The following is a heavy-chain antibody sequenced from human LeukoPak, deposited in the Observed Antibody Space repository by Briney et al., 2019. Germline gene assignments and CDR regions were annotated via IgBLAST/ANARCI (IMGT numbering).Heavy chain of an antibody. CDR1: GFSFDDYA. CDR2: ISWNSGHI. Sequence: GGSLRLSCAASGFSFDDYAMNWVRQAPGKGLEWVSGISWNSGHIYYADSVKGRFTISRDNAKYSLYLQMNSLRAEDTALYYCAKDTSGSGTLHAFDIWGQGTMVTVSS. D-gene: IGHD3-10*01. CDR3: AKDTSGSGTLHAFDI. J-gene: IGHJ3*02. V-gene: IGHV3-9*01.